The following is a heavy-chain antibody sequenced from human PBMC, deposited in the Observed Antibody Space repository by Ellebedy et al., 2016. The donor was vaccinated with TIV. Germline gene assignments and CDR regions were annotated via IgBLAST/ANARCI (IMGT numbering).Heavy chain of an antibody. CDR2: IYYSGCT. CDR1: GGSISSGGYY. CDR3: ARYPGVAAHYFDY. Sequence: MPSETLSLTCTVSGGSISSGGYYWSWIRQHPGKGLEWIGYIYYSGCTYYNPSLKSRVTILVDPSKNQFSLKLSSVTASDTAVYYCARYPGVAAHYFDYWGQGTLVTVSS. D-gene: IGHD6-19*01. J-gene: IGHJ4*02. V-gene: IGHV4-31*03.